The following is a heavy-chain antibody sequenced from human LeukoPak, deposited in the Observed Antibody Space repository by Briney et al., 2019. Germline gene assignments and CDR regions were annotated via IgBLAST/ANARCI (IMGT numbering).Heavy chain of an antibody. Sequence: HGESLKISCKASGYSFTNYWIAWVRQKPGKGLEWMGIMHPGESEINYSPSFEGQVTISADTSISTAYLEWYSLKASDSAIYYCAKTVAPLGSGARYFDSWGQGTMIAVSS. D-gene: IGHD1-26*01. J-gene: IGHJ4*02. V-gene: IGHV5-51*01. CDR1: GYSFTNYW. CDR2: MHPGESEI. CDR3: AKTVAPLGSGARYFDS.